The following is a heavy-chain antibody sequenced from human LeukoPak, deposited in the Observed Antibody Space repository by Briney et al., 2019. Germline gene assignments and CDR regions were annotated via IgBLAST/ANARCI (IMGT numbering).Heavy chain of an antibody. Sequence: KPSDTLSLTCTVAGGSISSYYRSWLRQPPGKGLEWIGFIYYSGSANYNPSLRSRVTISVDTSKNQFSLKLTSVTAADTAVYYCARTGVVATSYFFDYWGQGTLVTVSS. V-gene: IGHV4-59*07. J-gene: IGHJ4*02. CDR1: GGSISSYY. D-gene: IGHD5-12*01. CDR2: IYYSGSA. CDR3: ARTGVVATSYFFDY.